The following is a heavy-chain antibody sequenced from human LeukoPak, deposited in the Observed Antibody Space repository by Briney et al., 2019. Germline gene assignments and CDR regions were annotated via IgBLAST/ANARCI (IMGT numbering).Heavy chain of an antibody. Sequence: GGSLRLSCAASGFTFDDYVMHWVRQAPGKGLEWVANIKQDGSEKYYVDSVKVRFTISRDNAKNSLYLQMNSLRAEDTAVYYCARDGEYYYYMDVWGKGTTVTVSS. CDR3: ARDGEYYYYMDV. CDR2: IKQDGSEK. V-gene: IGHV3-7*01. D-gene: IGHD3-10*01. CDR1: GFTFDDYV. J-gene: IGHJ6*03.